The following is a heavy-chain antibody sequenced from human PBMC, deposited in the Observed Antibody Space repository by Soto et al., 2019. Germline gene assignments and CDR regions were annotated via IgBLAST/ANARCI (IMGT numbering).Heavy chain of an antibody. CDR1: GGSFSGYY. J-gene: IGHJ4*02. D-gene: IGHD3-10*01. CDR3: ARTPIDGSGSYYNARFDH. Sequence: TSETLSLTCAVYGGSFSGYYWSWIRQPPGKGLEWIGEINHSGSTNYNPSLKSRVTISVDTSKNQFSLKLSSVAAADTAVYYCARTPIDGSGSYYNARFDHWGQGTLVTVSS. V-gene: IGHV4-34*01. CDR2: INHSGST.